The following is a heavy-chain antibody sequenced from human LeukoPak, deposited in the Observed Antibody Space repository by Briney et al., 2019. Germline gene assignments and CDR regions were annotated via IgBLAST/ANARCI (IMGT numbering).Heavy chain of an antibody. J-gene: IGHJ6*03. Sequence: KPGSSVKVSCKASGGTFSSYTISCVRQAPGQGLEWMGRIIPILGIANYAQKFQGRVTITADKSTSTAYMELSSLRSEDTAVYYCASPGRYCSGGSCYSHYYYMDVWGKGTTVTVSS. CDR2: IIPILGIA. CDR1: GGTFSSYT. CDR3: ASPGRYCSGGSCYSHYYYMDV. D-gene: IGHD2-15*01. V-gene: IGHV1-69*02.